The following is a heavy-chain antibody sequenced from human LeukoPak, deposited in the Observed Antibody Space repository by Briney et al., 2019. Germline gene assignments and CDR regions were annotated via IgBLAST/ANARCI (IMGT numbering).Heavy chain of an antibody. Sequence: SDTVSLTCTVSGGSMSSRSHYWLCIPQPPGKGLEGIGSIYYRERPLYTLPLKSRHPISVDTPETEFSLSPVSVPPADGPVYFCARHMGYYDFLTGYYPDCPYYGMDVWGQGTTVTVSS. CDR3: ARHMGYYDFLTGYYPDCPYYGMDV. CDR2: IYYRERP. D-gene: IGHD3-9*01. J-gene: IGHJ6*02. CDR1: GGSMSSRSHY. V-gene: IGHV4-39*01.